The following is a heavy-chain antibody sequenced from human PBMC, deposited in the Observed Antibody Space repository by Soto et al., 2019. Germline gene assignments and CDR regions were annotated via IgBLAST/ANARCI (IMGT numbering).Heavy chain of an antibody. CDR1: GDSVSSNSAA. D-gene: IGHD1-7*01. CDR3: ARDWDNWNYVHAFDI. J-gene: IGHJ3*02. CDR2: TYYRSKWYN. V-gene: IGHV6-1*01. Sequence: SQTLSLPCAISGDSVSSNSAAWNWIRQSPSRGLEWLGRTYYRSKWYNDYAVSVKSPITFRPDTSKHQYSLQLNSVTPEDTAVYYCARDWDNWNYVHAFDIWGQGTMVTVSS.